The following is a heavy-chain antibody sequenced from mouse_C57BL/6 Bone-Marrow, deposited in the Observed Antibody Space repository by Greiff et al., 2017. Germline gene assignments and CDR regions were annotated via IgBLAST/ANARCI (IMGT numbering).Heavy chain of an antibody. CDR2: IYPRSGNT. J-gene: IGHJ1*03. Sequence: QVQLQQSGAELARPGASVKLSCTASGYTFTSYGISWVKQRTGQGLEWIGEIYPRSGNTYYNEKFKGKATLTADKSSSTAYMELRSLTSEDSAVYFCARNYYGSSWYFDVWGTGTTVTVSS. D-gene: IGHD1-1*01. V-gene: IGHV1-81*01. CDR3: ARNYYGSSWYFDV. CDR1: GYTFTSYG.